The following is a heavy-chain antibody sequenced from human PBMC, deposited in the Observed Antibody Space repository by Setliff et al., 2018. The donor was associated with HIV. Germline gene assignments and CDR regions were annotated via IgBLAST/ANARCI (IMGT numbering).Heavy chain of an antibody. CDR2: IRSKVDGGAA. Sequence: GSLRLSCAASGFTFSWYRMNWVRQAPGKGLEWVGRIRSKVDGGAADYAAPVKGRFTISRDNAKNSLYLQMSNLRVDDTAVYYCARWSGRTGGVWGQGTLVTVSS. D-gene: IGHD2-8*01. V-gene: IGHV3-15*01. CDR1: GFTFSWYR. CDR3: ARWSGRTGGV. J-gene: IGHJ4*02.